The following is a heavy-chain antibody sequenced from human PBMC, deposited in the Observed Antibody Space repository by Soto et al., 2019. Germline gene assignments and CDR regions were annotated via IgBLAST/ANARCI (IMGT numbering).Heavy chain of an antibody. D-gene: IGHD2-2*02. J-gene: IGHJ6*02. Sequence: GGSLRLSCAASGFTFSSYEMNWVRQAPGKGLEWVSYISSSGSTIYYADSVKGRLTISRDNAKNSLYLQMNSLRAEDTAVYYCARDLKDIVVVPAAIRRFYYYGMDVWGQGTTVTVSS. CDR3: ARDLKDIVVVPAAIRRFYYYGMDV. CDR2: ISSSGSTI. CDR1: GFTFSSYE. V-gene: IGHV3-48*03.